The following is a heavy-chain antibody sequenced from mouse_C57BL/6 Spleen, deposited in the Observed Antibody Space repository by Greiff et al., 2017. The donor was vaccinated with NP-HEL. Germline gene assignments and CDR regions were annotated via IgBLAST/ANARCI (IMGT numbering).Heavy chain of an antibody. V-gene: IGHV5-17*01. CDR1: GFTFSDYG. J-gene: IGHJ1*03. Sequence: EVQVVESGGGLVKPGGSLKLSCAASGFTFSDYGIHWVRQAPEKGLEWVAYISSGSSTIYYADTVKGRFTISRDNAKNTLFLQMTSLRSEDTAMYYCARREYFDVWGTGTTVTVSS. CDR2: ISSGSSTI. CDR3: ARREYFDV.